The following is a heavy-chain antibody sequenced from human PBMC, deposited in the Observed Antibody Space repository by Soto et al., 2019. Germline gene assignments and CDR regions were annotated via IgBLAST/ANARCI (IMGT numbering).Heavy chain of an antibody. V-gene: IGHV3-23*01. CDR3: AKVNSSCLYFFDY. J-gene: IGHJ4*02. D-gene: IGHD6-13*01. Sequence: EVQLLESGGGLVQPGGSLRLSCAASGFTFSKYSMSWVRQAPGKGLEWVSGISGSGGTTYYADSVKGRFTISRDNSKNTLYLQMNSLRAEDTAVDYCAKVNSSCLYFFDYWGQGTLVTVCS. CDR2: ISGSGGTT. CDR1: GFTFSKYS.